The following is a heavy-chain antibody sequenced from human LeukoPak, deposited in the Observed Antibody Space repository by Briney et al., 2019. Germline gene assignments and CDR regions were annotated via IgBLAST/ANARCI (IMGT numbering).Heavy chain of an antibody. CDR2: ISSSSSYI. V-gene: IGHV3-21*01. CDR1: GFAFSSYS. J-gene: IGHJ6*03. Sequence: GGSLRLSCAASGFAFSSYSMNWVRQAPGKGLEWVSFISSSSSYIYYADSVKGRFTISRDNAKKSLYLQMNSLRAEDTAVYYCARGIMTPYYMDVWGGGTTVTVSS. D-gene: IGHD3-16*01. CDR3: ARGIMTPYYMDV.